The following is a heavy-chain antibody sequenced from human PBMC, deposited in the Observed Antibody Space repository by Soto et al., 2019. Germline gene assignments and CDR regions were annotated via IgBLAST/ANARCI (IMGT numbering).Heavy chain of an antibody. CDR2: IYYSGST. Sequence: SETLSLTCTVSGGSISSSSYYWGWIRQPPGKGLEWIGSIYYSGSTYYNPSLKSRVTISVDTSKNQFSLKLSSVTAADTAVYYCARDAADTDYYYYGMDVWGQGTTVTVSS. CDR1: GGSISSSSYY. CDR3: ARDAADTDYYYYGMDV. D-gene: IGHD5-18*01. J-gene: IGHJ6*02. V-gene: IGHV4-39*07.